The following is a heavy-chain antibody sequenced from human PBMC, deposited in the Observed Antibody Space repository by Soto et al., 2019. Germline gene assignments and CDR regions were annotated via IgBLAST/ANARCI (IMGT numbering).Heavy chain of an antibody. CDR1: GGSISSYY. J-gene: IGHJ4*02. CDR2: IYYSGST. CDR3: ARGGAWSRYFDSSGYFDY. V-gene: IGHV4-59*01. Sequence: SETLSLTCNVSGGSISSYYWSWIRQPPGKGLEWIGYIYYSGSTNYNPSLKSRVTISVDTSKNQFSLKLSSVTAADTAVYYCARGGAWSRYFDSSGYFDYWGQGTLVTVSS. D-gene: IGHD3-22*01.